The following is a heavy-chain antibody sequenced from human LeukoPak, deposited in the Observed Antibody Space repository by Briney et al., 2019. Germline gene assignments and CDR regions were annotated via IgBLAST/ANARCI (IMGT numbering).Heavy chain of an antibody. Sequence: GGSLRLSCAASGFTFSSYGMHWVCQAPGKGLEWVAVIWYDGSNKYYADSVKGRFTISRDNSKNTLYLQMNSLRAEDTAVYYCARGLTQIPRLATGLGHWGQGTLVTVSS. CDR2: IWYDGSNK. J-gene: IGHJ4*02. D-gene: IGHD2-21*02. V-gene: IGHV3-33*01. CDR3: ARGLTQIPRLATGLGH. CDR1: GFTFSSYG.